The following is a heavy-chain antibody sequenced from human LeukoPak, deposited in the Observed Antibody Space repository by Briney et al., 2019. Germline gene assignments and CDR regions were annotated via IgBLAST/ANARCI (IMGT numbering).Heavy chain of an antibody. J-gene: IGHJ4*02. Sequence: GGSLRLSCAASGFSFSNHWMHWVRQAPGKGLVWVTRMNSDGSATYYADSVQGRFTISRDNAKNTLYLQMNSLRAEDTAMYFCAKGPNYFDSWGQGTLVTVSS. CDR3: AKGPNYFDS. CDR1: GFSFSNHW. V-gene: IGHV3-74*01. CDR2: MNSDGSAT.